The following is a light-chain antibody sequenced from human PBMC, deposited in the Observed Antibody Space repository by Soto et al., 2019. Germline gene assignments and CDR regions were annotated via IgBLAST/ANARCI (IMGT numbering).Light chain of an antibody. CDR1: QDISNF. J-gene: IGKJ1*01. V-gene: IGKV1-17*03. Sequence: DIQMTQYPSAMSGSVGDRVTITCRASQDISNFLAWFQQKPGKVPQRLIYAASSLQSGVPSRFSGSGSGTEFTLTISSLQPEDFATYYCLQHNRYPWTFGQGTNVDIK. CDR2: AAS. CDR3: LQHNRYPWT.